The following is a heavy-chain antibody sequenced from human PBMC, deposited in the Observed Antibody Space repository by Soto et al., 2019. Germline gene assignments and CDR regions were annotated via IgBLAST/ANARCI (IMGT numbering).Heavy chain of an antibody. D-gene: IGHD3-22*01. Sequence: GASVKVSCKASAYSFTGYYVHWVRKAPGQGREWMGWINPNGGGTNYPQKFQGRVTMTRDTSSNTAYMELTRLTSDDTAVYYCARADWLLSPRYVWGHGXTVTVYS. CDR1: AYSFTGYY. CDR2: INPNGGGT. J-gene: IGHJ6*02. CDR3: ARADWLLSPRYV. V-gene: IGHV1-2*02.